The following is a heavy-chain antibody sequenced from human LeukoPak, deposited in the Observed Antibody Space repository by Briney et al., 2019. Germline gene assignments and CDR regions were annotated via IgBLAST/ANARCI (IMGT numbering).Heavy chain of an antibody. J-gene: IGHJ4*02. Sequence: GGSLRLSCAASGCSFNDAWMSWVRQTPGKGLEWVGRIKSKTDGGTTDYAAPVKGRFTISRDDSKNTLFLQMNSLKTEDTATYYCTTPKYSGYDFYFWGQGTLVTVSS. CDR3: TTPKYSGYDFYF. CDR2: IKSKTDGGTT. V-gene: IGHV3-15*01. D-gene: IGHD5-12*01. CDR1: GCSFNDAW.